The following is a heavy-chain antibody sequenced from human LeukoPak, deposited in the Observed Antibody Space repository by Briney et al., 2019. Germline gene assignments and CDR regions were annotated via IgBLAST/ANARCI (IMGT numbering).Heavy chain of an antibody. CDR1: GFTFDDYA. CDR2: ISWNSGSI. J-gene: IGHJ3*02. V-gene: IGHV3-9*01. D-gene: IGHD6-13*01. Sequence: GGSLRLSCAATGFTFDDYAMHWVRQAPGKGLEWVSGISWNSGSIGYANSVKGRFTISRDNAKNSPYLQMNSLRAEDTALYYCAKDIDSSWYSAFDIWGQGTMVTVSS. CDR3: AKDIDSSWYSAFDI.